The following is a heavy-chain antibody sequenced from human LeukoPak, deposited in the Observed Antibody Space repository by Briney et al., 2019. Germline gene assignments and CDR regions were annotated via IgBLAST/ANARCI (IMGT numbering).Heavy chain of an antibody. CDR1: GLTFSSYG. J-gene: IGHJ4*02. CDR2: IYSGGST. Sequence: GGTLRLSCAASGLTFSSYGMSWVRQAPGKGLECISVIYSGGSTDYADSVKGRLTISRDNSKNTLYLQMNSLRAEDTAVYYCAKDLSRITMIVVVPHHVGFDYWGQGTLVTVSS. CDR3: AKDLSRITMIVVVPHHVGFDY. D-gene: IGHD3-22*01. V-gene: IGHV3-23*01.